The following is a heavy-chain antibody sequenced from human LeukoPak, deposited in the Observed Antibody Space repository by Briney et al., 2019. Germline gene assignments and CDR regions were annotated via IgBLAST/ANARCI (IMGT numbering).Heavy chain of an antibody. CDR2: IDHAGSP. V-gene: IGHV4-38-2*02. Sequence: SETLSLTCDISGRSISRGSYWGWIRRPPGKGLEWIGNIDHAGSPYYNPSLRSRVTISVYTSNNQFSLKLSSVTAPDTAVYYCARDRSGYGDFDSWGQGTLVTVSS. J-gene: IGHJ4*02. D-gene: IGHD5-12*01. CDR1: GRSISRGSY. CDR3: ARDRSGYGDFDS.